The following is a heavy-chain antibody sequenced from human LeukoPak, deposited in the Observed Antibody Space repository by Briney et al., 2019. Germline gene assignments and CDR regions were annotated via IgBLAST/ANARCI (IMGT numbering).Heavy chain of an antibody. Sequence: GGSLRLSCAASGFTFSSYAMSWVRQAPGKGLEWVSAISGSGGSTYYADSVKGRFTISRDNSKNTLYLQMNSLRAEDTAVYYCAKDIDRGVIIRDCFDYWGQGTLVTVSS. CDR1: GFTFSSYA. J-gene: IGHJ4*02. V-gene: IGHV3-23*01. CDR3: AKDIDRGVIIRDCFDY. CDR2: ISGSGGST. D-gene: IGHD3-10*01.